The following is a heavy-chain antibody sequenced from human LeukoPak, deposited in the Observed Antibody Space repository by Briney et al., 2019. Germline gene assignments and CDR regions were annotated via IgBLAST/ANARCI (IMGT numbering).Heavy chain of an antibody. V-gene: IGHV3-11*06. J-gene: IGHJ4*02. CDR1: GFPFSEYS. CDR2: IGISSGNT. Sequence: GGSLRLSCAASGFPFSEYSMNWVRQAPGKGLEWISYIGISSGNTKYADSVKGRFTVSGDNARNSLYLQMNSLRVEDTAVYYCARDHNYAFDNWGQGTLVTVSS. CDR3: ARDHNYAFDN. D-gene: IGHD1-1*01.